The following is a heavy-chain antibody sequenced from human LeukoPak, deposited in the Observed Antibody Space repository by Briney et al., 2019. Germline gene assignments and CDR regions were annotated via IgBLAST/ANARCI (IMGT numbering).Heavy chain of an antibody. CDR2: ISSDRGNT. CDR1: GFTYSSYD. V-gene: IGHV3-30*18. Sequence: GGSLRLSCAASGFTYSSYDIHWVRQAPGKGLEWVALISSDRGNTYFAHSVKGRFTISTDNSKNTLYLQMNSLRPEDTAVYYCANCCPMDVCGQATTVTVSS. CDR3: ANCCPMDV. D-gene: IGHD2-21*01. J-gene: IGHJ6*01.